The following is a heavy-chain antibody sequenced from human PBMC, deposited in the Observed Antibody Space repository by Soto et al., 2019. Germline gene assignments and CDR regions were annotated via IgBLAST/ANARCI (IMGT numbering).Heavy chain of an antibody. CDR3: AREYSGYVTDV. CDR1: GFTFSSYW. V-gene: IGHV3-7*01. Sequence: GGSLRLSCAASGFTFSSYWMSWVRQAPGKGLVWVANIKQDGSEKYYVDSVKGRFTISRDNAKNSLYLQMNSLRAEDTAVYYCAREYSGYVTDVCGKVTTVTVSS. CDR2: IKQDGSEK. D-gene: IGHD5-12*01. J-gene: IGHJ6*04.